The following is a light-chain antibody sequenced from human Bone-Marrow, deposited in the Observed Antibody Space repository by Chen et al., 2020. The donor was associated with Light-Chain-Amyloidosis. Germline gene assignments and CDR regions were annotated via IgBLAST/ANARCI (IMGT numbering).Light chain of an antibody. CDR2: DDS. J-gene: IGLJ3*02. CDR3: QVWDRSSERPV. Sequence: SYVLTQPSSVSVAPGQTATIACGGNNIGSTSVHWYQQTPGQAPLLVVYDDSDRHSGIPERLSGSNSGNTATLTISRVEAGDEADYYCQVWDRSSERPVFGGGTKLTVL. CDR1: NIGSTS. V-gene: IGLV3-21*02.